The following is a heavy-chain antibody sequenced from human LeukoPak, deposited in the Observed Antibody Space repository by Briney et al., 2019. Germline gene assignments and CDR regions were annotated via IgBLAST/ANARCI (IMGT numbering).Heavy chain of an antibody. CDR3: ARVFSGYDAPCFDY. J-gene: IGHJ4*02. D-gene: IGHD5-12*01. V-gene: IGHV7-4-1*02. CDR1: GYTFTSYA. CDR2: INTNTGNP. Sequence: ASVKVSCEASGYTFTSYAMNWVRQAPGQGLEWMGWINTNTGNPTYAQGFTGRFVFSLDTSVSTAYLQISSLKAEDTAVYYCARVFSGYDAPCFDYWGQGTLVTVSS.